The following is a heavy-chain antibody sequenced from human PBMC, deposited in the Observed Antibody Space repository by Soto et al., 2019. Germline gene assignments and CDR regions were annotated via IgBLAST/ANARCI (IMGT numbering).Heavy chain of an antibody. V-gene: IGHV1-8*01. D-gene: IGHD3-3*01. J-gene: IGHJ3*02. CDR2: MNPNSGNT. CDR3: ARGRNYDFWSGYHDAFDI. CDR1: GYTFTSYD. Sequence: GASVKVSCKASGYTFTSYDINWVRQATGQGLEWMGWMNPNSGNTGYAQKFQGRVTMTRNTSISTAYMELSSLRSDDTAVYCCARGRNYDFWSGYHDAFDIWGQGTMVTVSS.